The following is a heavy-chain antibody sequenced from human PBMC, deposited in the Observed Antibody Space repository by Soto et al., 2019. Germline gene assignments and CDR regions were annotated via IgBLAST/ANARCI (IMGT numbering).Heavy chain of an antibody. V-gene: IGHV1-69*08. CDR1: GDTSTIYT. CDR2: IVPTLRLT. Sequence: QVQLVQSGAEVKKPGSSLKVSCETSGDTSTIYTITWVRQAPGQGLQWMGRIVPTLRLTNYAQEFEARLTITADTSTITAHRELSSRTSEDTAVYYCATEKYGAGRVGVYDWGQGPTVPVSS. D-gene: IGHD2-8*01. J-gene: IGHJ4*02. CDR3: ATEKYGAGRVGVYD.